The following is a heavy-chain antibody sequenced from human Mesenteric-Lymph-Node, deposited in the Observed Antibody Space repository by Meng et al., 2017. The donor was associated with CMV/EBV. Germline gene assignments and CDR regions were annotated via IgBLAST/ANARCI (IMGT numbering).Heavy chain of an antibody. V-gene: IGHV4-59*01. Sequence: SETLSLTFTVSGGSISSYYWSWIRQPPGKGLEWIGYIYYSGSTNYNPSLKSRVTISVDTSKNQFSLKLSSVTAADTAVYYCARGYCSSTSCYRVPFAFDIWGQGTMVTVSS. J-gene: IGHJ3*02. CDR1: GGSISSYY. CDR2: IYYSGST. D-gene: IGHD2-2*01. CDR3: ARGYCSSTSCYRVPFAFDI.